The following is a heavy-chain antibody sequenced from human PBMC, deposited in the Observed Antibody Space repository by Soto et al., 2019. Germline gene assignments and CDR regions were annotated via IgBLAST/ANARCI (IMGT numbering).Heavy chain of an antibody. CDR1: GFTFSTYA. J-gene: IGHJ3*02. CDR3: ATWHLREHAYDI. V-gene: IGHV3-23*01. D-gene: IGHD5-12*01. CDR2: VYDLDGT. Sequence: EVQLLESGGDLIQPGGSLRLSCAASGFTFSTYAMTWVRQAPGKGLEWVSGVYDLDGTYYADSVRGRFTTSIGNSRTTVWLQMRDLRPEDTALYFCATWHLREHAYDIWGRGTMVTVSS.